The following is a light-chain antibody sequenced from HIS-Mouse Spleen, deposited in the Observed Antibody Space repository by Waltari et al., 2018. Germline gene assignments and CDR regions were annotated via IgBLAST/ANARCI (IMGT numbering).Light chain of an antibody. CDR3: QQYNSYSWT. J-gene: IGKJ1*01. V-gene: IGKV1-5*03. CDR1: QSISSW. Sequence: DIQMTQSPSTLSASVGDRVTITCRASQSISSWLAWYQQKPGKAPKLLIYKASSIQSGVPSRFGGSGSGTEFTLTISNLQPDDFATYYCQQYNSYSWTFGQRTKVEIK. CDR2: KAS.